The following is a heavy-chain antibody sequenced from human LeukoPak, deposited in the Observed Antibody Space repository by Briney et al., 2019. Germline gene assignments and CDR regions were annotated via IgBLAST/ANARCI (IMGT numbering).Heavy chain of an antibody. CDR3: AWVNDMYYFDY. J-gene: IGHJ4*02. CDR2: INPSGGST. CDR1: GGTFSSYA. D-gene: IGHD1-1*01. V-gene: IGHV1-46*01. Sequence: ASVNVSCKASGGTFSSYAISWVRQAPGQGLEWMGIINPSGGSTSYAQKFQGRVTMTRDTSTSTVYMELSSLRSEDTAVYYCAWVNDMYYFDYWGQGTLVTVSS.